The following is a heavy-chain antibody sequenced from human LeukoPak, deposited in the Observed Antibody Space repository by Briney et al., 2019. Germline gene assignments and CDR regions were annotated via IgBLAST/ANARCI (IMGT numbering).Heavy chain of an antibody. CDR1: GGSFSGYL. D-gene: IGHD1-14*01. J-gene: IGHJ6*02. CDR3: TRSGLTGMRKYTRPDYYYYGMDV. CDR2: INYNGETT. Sequence: SETLSLTCTVSGGSFSGYLWSWLRQPPGKGLEWIGEINYNGETTNYNPSLKSRLTMSVDTPKNHFSLRLSSVTAADTAVYYCTRSGLTGMRKYTRPDYYYYGMDVWGQGTAVTVSS. V-gene: IGHV4-34*01.